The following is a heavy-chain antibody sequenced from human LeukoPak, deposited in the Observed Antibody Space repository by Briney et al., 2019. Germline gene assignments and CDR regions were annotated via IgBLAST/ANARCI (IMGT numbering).Heavy chain of an antibody. CDR1: GFTFAAYT. Sequence: GGSLRLSCAASGFTFAAYTMTWVRQAPGKGLEWVSSISASTKFIFYADSVKGRFTISRDHAGNSLYLQMNSLRAEDTAPYYCARGGSGGTPVPSYSDYWGQGTLVTVSS. V-gene: IGHV3-21*01. J-gene: IGHJ4*02. CDR3: ARGGSGGTPVPSYSDY. D-gene: IGHD2-15*01. CDR2: ISASTKFI.